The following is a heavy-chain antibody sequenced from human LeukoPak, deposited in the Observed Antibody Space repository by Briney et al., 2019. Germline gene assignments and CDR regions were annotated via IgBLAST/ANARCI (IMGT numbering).Heavy chain of an antibody. CDR3: ARDQGPYYYGSGRTGGY. Sequence: ASVKVSCKASGYTFTSYAMNWVRQAPGQGREWVGWINTNTENPTYAQGFTGRFVFSLDTSVSTAYLQISSLKAEDTAVYYCARDQGPYYYGSGRTGGYWGQETLVTVSS. CDR1: GYTFTSYA. D-gene: IGHD3-10*01. V-gene: IGHV7-4-1*02. J-gene: IGHJ4*02. CDR2: INTNTENP.